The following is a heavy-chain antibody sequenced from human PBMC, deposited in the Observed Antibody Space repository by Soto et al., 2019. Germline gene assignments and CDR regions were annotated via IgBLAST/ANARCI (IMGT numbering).Heavy chain of an antibody. CDR2: IRQDGSEK. D-gene: IGHD6-6*01. J-gene: IGHJ5*02. CDR3: ARDLPSISGRPGGWFDP. Sequence: EVQLVESGGGLVQPGGSLSLSCAASGFTFSRYWMSWVRQAPGKGQEWVANIRQDGSEKSYVDSVKGRFTISRDNAKNSLYLQMNSLRADDTAVYFCARDLPSISGRPGGWFDPWDQGTLVAVSS. CDR1: GFTFSRYW. V-gene: IGHV3-7*01.